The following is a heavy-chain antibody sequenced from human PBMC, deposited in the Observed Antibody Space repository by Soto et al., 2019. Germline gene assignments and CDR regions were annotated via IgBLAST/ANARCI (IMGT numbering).Heavy chain of an antibody. V-gene: IGHV4-59*12. CDR1: GGSISSYY. CDR2: IHNSGST. CDR3: ARAPARYYYDSSGYYYGDYFDY. Sequence: SETLSLTCTVSGGSISSYYWSWIRQPPGKGLEWIGYIHNSGSTNYNPSLQSRVTISVDTSKNQFSLKLSSVTAADTAVYYCARAPARYYYDSSGYYYGDYFDYWGQGTLVTVSS. J-gene: IGHJ4*02. D-gene: IGHD3-22*01.